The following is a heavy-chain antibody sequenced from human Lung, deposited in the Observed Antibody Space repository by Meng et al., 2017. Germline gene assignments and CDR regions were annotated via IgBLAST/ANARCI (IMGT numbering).Heavy chain of an antibody. CDR1: GFTSDSPH. V-gene: IGHV3-20*04. CDR2: ITWNGGVK. J-gene: IGHJ4*02. D-gene: IGHD6-13*01. CDR3: ARASAGTNFDY. Sequence: VAVVGAAGGVGRPGGSLRLSCASSGFTSDSPHMDWVRQVPGRGLEWVSDITWNGGVKRYADSVRGRFTISRDNAKNSLYLQMNSLTAEDTALYYCARASAGTNFDYWGQGTLVTVSS.